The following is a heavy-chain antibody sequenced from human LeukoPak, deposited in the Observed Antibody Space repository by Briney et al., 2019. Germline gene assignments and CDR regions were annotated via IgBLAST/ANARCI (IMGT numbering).Heavy chain of an antibody. CDR3: ARIFIRNGYSSYFDC. Sequence: KPSETLSLTCTVSGFSISSGHYWGWVRQPPGAGLEWIGSVYQSGTTHYNPSLKSRVTTSVDMSKNQFSLRLRPVTAADTAVYYCARIFIRNGYSSYFDCWGQGTLVTVSS. CDR1: GFSISSGHY. V-gene: IGHV4-38-2*02. D-gene: IGHD5-18*01. CDR2: VYQSGTT. J-gene: IGHJ4*02.